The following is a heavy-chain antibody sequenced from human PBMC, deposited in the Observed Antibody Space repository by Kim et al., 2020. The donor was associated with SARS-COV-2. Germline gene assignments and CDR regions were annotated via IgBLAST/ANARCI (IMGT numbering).Heavy chain of an antibody. J-gene: IGHJ5*02. CDR3: ARVLHYDFWSGYYLWFDP. D-gene: IGHD3-3*01. V-gene: IGHV1-69*01. Sequence: QGRVTITADESTSTAYMELSSLRSEDTAVYYCARVLHYDFWSGYYLWFDPWGQGTLVTVSS.